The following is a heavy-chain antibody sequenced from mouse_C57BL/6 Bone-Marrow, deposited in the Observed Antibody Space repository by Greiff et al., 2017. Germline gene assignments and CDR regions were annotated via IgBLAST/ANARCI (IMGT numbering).Heavy chain of an antibody. D-gene: IGHD2-5*01. CDR1: GYTFTSYW. V-gene: IGHV1-55*01. CDR3: ARPYYSNYWYFDV. J-gene: IGHJ1*03. CDR2: IYPGSGST. Sequence: QVQLQQPGAELVKPGASVKMSCKASGYTFTSYWITWVKQRPGQGLEWIGDIYPGSGSTNYNEKFKSKATLTVDTSASTAYMKLSSLTSEDSAVYYCARPYYSNYWYFDVWGTGTTVTVSS.